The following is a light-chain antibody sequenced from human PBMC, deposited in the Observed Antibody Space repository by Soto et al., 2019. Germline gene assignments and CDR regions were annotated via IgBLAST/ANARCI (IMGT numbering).Light chain of an antibody. CDR2: KAS. CDR1: QSISNW. J-gene: IGKJ2*01. Sequence: DIQMTQSPSTLSTSIGDRVTITCRASQSISNWLAWYQQRPGRAPKLLIYKASSLESGVPSRFSGSGSGTEFTLTISSLQPDDIATYYCQQYDSNLYTFGQGTKWISN. V-gene: IGKV1-5*03. CDR3: QQYDSNLYT.